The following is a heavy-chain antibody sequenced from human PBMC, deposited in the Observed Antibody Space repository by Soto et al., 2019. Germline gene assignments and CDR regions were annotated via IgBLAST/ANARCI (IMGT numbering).Heavy chain of an antibody. CDR3: VREYWHYDC. D-gene: IGHD1-7*01. J-gene: IGHJ4*02. V-gene: IGHV3-7*01. CDR1: GFSLTTFW. CDR2: ITQDGGEK. Sequence: EVQLVESGGGLVQPGGSLRLTCVASGFSLTTFWMTWVRQAPGRGLEWVATITQDGGEKYYVDSVKGRFTISRDNAKDSLYLQMNGLRAEDAAVYYCVREYWHYDCWGQGTLVTVSS.